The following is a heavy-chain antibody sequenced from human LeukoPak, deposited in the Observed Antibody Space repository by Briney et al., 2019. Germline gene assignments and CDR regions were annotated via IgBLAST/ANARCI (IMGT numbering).Heavy chain of an antibody. Sequence: SETLSLTCTVSGYSISSGYYWGWIRQPPGKGLEWIGSIYHSGSTYYNPSLKSRVTISVDTSKNQFSLKLSSVTAADTAVYYCARDGSGTDFDYWGQGTLVTVSS. J-gene: IGHJ4*02. CDR2: IYHSGST. V-gene: IGHV4-38-2*02. CDR3: ARDGSGTDFDY. CDR1: GYSISSGYY. D-gene: IGHD1-26*01.